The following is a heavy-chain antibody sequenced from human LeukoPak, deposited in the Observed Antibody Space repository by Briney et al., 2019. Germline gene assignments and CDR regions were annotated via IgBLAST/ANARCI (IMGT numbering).Heavy chain of an antibody. D-gene: IGHD6-19*01. CDR1: GFIFSNYA. Sequence: GGSLRLSCTASGFIFSNYAIHWVRQAPGKGLEFVSAISRDGGSTYYGNSVKGRCTISRDNSENTVFLRMGSLRPEDMAVYYCARSRGSIAVAGTRIDYWGQGTLVTVSS. V-gene: IGHV3-64*01. CDR2: ISRDGGST. J-gene: IGHJ4*02. CDR3: ARSRGSIAVAGTRIDY.